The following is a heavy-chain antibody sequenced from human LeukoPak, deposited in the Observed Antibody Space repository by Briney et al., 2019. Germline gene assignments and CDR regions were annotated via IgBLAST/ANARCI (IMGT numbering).Heavy chain of an antibody. Sequence: GGSLRLSCAASGFTFGSYWMHWVRQAPGKGLVWVSRITSDGSSTSYADSVKGRFTISRDDAKNTLYLQMNSLRAEDTAVYYCARDLVGGAFDIWGQGTMVTVSS. D-gene: IGHD1-26*01. CDR1: GFTFGSYW. J-gene: IGHJ3*02. V-gene: IGHV3-74*01. CDR3: ARDLVGGAFDI. CDR2: ITSDGSST.